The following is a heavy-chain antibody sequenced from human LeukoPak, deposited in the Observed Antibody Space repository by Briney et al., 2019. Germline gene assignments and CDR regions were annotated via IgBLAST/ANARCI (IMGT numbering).Heavy chain of an antibody. Sequence: SETLSLTCTVSGGSISSGDYYWSWIRQPPGKGLEWIGYIFYSGSTSYNPSLKSRVTISVDTSKNQFSLKLSSVTAADTAVYCCARLRQGYFDYWGQGTLVTVSS. CDR2: IFYSGST. CDR3: ARLRQGYFDY. V-gene: IGHV4-30-4*01. CDR1: GGSISSGDYY. J-gene: IGHJ4*02. D-gene: IGHD3-10*01.